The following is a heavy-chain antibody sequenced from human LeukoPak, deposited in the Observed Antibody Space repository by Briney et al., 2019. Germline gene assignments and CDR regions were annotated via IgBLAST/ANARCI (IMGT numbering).Heavy chain of an antibody. CDR2: ITGSSNYI. Sequence: PGGSLRLSCATSGFTFSSYTMNWVRQAPGKGLEWVASITGSSNYIYYADSVKGRFTISRDNAKNSLYLQMNSLRDEGTAVYYCAKGFGNNSGYWGQGTLVTVSS. D-gene: IGHD5-24*01. V-gene: IGHV3-21*04. CDR1: GFTFSSYT. J-gene: IGHJ4*02. CDR3: AKGFGNNSGY.